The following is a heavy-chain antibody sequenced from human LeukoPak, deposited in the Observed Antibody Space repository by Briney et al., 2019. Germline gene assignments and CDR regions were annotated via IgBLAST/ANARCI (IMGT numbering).Heavy chain of an antibody. Sequence: GGSLRLSCAASGFTFSSYAMHWVRQAPGKGLEWVAVISYDGSNKYYADSVKGRFTISRDNSKNTLYLQMNSLRAEDTAVYYCARDGSGSYYLYWGQGTLVTVSS. CDR3: ARDGSGSYYLY. D-gene: IGHD3-10*01. CDR2: ISYDGSNK. V-gene: IGHV3-30-3*01. J-gene: IGHJ4*02. CDR1: GFTFSSYA.